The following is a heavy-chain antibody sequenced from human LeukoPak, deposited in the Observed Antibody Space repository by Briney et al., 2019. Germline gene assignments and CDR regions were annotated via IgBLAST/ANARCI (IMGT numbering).Heavy chain of an antibody. CDR1: GGSISSGYW. CDR2: IHHSGRT. Sequence: PSGTPSLTCDVSGGSISSGYWWSWVRQSPGKGLEWIGEIHHSGRTNYNPSLKSRVTISVDKSKNQFSVMLTPVTAADTAVYYCARNAYYSADYWGQGTLVTVSS. J-gene: IGHJ4*02. CDR3: ARNAYYSADY. D-gene: IGHD2/OR15-2a*01. V-gene: IGHV4-4*02.